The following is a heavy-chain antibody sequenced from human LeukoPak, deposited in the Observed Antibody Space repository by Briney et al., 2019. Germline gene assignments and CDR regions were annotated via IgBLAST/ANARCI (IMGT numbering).Heavy chain of an antibody. D-gene: IGHD1-26*01. Sequence: TGGSLRLSCAASGFTFSSYGMHWVRQAPGKGLEWVAFIRYDGSNKYYADSVKSRFTISRDNSKNTLYLQMNSLRAEDTAVYYCANSEWELLPNYYYYYMDVWGKGTTVTVSS. CDR2: IRYDGSNK. J-gene: IGHJ6*03. V-gene: IGHV3-30*02. CDR1: GFTFSSYG. CDR3: ANSEWELLPNYYYYYMDV.